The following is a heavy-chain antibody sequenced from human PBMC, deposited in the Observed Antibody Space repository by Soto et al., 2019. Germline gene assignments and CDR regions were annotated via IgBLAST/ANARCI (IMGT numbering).Heavy chain of an antibody. CDR1: GFTFYSYG. J-gene: IGHJ4*02. CDR3: AKGVSMYHYDF. D-gene: IGHD3-22*01. Sequence: GGSLRLSGAASGFTFYSYGMSWVRQAPGRGLEWVSGISNSGGTTYYADSVKGRFTISRDNSKNTLYLQMNSLRGEDTALYYCAKGVSMYHYDFWGQGTLVTV. CDR2: ISNSGGTT. V-gene: IGHV3-23*01.